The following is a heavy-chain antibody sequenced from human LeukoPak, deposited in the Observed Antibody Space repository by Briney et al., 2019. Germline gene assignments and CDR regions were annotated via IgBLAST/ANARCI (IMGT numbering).Heavy chain of an antibody. CDR2: IYSSGST. V-gene: IGHV4-4*07. D-gene: IGHD6-13*01. Sequence: PSETLSLTCTVSGGSISSYYWGWIRQPAGKGLEWIGRIYSSGSTNYNPSLKSRVTMSVDTSKNQFSLKLSSVTAADTAVYYCARGWSYYYYYMDVWGKGTTVTISS. CDR1: GGSISSYY. J-gene: IGHJ6*03. CDR3: ARGWSYYYYYMDV.